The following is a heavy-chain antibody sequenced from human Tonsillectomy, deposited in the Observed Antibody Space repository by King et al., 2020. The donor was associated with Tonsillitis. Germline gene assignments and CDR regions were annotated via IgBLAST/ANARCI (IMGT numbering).Heavy chain of an antibody. CDR3: ARGLGHSPFDI. CDR2: IFHSGST. Sequence: QLQESGPGLVKPSGTLSLTCAVSGGSINSANWWDWVRQPPGKGLEWIGEIFHSGSTNYHPSLKSRVTISIDKSNNQFSLQLSSVTAADTAIYYCARGLGHSPFDIWGQGTMVTVSS. V-gene: IGHV4-4*02. CDR1: GGSINSANW. J-gene: IGHJ3*02. D-gene: IGHD1-26*01.